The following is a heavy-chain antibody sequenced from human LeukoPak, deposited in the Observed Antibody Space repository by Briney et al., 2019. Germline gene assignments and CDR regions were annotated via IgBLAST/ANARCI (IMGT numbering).Heavy chain of an antibody. CDR1: GVSISSSSYY. J-gene: IGHJ2*01. D-gene: IGHD2-21*02. CDR2: IYYSGST. CDR3: ARKFGVVTPRYFDL. V-gene: IGHV4-39*07. Sequence: SETLSLTCTVSGVSISSSSYYWGWIRQPPGKGLEWIGSIYYSGSTYYNPSLKSRVTISVDTSKNQFSLKLSSVTAADTAVYYCARKFGVVTPRYFDLWGRGTLVTVSS.